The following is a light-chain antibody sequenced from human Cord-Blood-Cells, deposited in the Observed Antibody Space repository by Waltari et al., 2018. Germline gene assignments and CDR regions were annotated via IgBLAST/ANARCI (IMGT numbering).Light chain of an antibody. CDR2: DVS. CDR3: SSYTSSSTLYV. V-gene: IGLV2-14*01. J-gene: IGLJ1*01. CDR1: SSDGGGYNY. Sequence: QSALTQPASVSGSPGQSITISCTGTSSDGGGYNYVSWYQQHPCKAPKLMIYDVSNRPSGVSNRFSGSKSGNTASLTISGLQAEDEADYYCSSYTSSSTLYVFGTGTKVTVL.